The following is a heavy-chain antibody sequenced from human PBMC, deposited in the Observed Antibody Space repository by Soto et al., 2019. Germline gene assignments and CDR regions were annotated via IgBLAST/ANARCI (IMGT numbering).Heavy chain of an antibody. CDR1: GYSISSGYY. V-gene: IGHV4-38-2*01. CDR3: ARGVTMVRGVLPLFDY. J-gene: IGHJ4*02. Sequence: PSETLSLTCAVSGYSISSGYYWGCIRQPPGKGLEWIGSIYHSGSTYYNPSLKSRVTISVDTSKNQFSLKLSSVTAADTAVYYCARGVTMVRGVLPLFDYWGQGTLVTVSS. D-gene: IGHD3-10*01. CDR2: IYHSGST.